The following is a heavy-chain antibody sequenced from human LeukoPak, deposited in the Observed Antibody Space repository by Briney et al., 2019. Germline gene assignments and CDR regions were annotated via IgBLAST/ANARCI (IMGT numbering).Heavy chain of an antibody. CDR1: GGSISSYY. CDR3: ARQVVPAATNWFDP. J-gene: IGHJ5*02. Sequence: SETLSLTCTVSGGSISSYYWSWIRQPPGKGLEWIGNIYYSGSIYYNPSLKSRVTISVDTSKNQFSLKLDSVTAADTAVYYCARQVVPAATNWFDPWGQGTLVTVSS. D-gene: IGHD2-2*01. CDR2: IYYSGSI. V-gene: IGHV4-39*01.